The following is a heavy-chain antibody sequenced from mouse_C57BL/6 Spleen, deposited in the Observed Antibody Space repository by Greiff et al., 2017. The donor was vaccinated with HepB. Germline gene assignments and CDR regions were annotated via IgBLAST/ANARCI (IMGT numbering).Heavy chain of an antibody. Sequence: VKLMESGAELAKPGASVKLSCKASGYTFTSYWMHWVKQRPGQGLEWIGYINPSSGYTKYNQKFKDKATLTADKSSSTAYMQLSSLTYEDSAVYYCARIYYGTKSYFDYWGQGTTLTVSS. CDR2: INPSSGYT. CDR3: ARIYYGTKSYFDY. CDR1: GYTFTSYW. V-gene: IGHV1-7*01. D-gene: IGHD1-1*01. J-gene: IGHJ2*01.